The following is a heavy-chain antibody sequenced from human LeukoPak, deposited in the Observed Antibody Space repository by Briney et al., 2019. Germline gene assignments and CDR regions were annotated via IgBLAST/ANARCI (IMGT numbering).Heavy chain of an antibody. CDR3: AELGITMIGGV. V-gene: IGHV3-43D*03. D-gene: IGHD3-10*02. Sequence: PGGSLRISCAASGFPFDDYGMLWVRQAPGKGLEWVSFISWHGETTYYSDSVKGRFTISRDNAKNSLYLQMNSLRAEDTAVYYCAELGITMIGGVWGKGTTVTISS. CDR1: GFPFDDYG. CDR2: ISWHGETT. J-gene: IGHJ6*04.